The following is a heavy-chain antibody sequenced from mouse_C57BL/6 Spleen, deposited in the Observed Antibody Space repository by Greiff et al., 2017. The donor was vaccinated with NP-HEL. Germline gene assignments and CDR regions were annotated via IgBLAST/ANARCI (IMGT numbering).Heavy chain of an antibody. D-gene: IGHD1-1*01. CDR3: ARHYGSAGGCAY. J-gene: IGHJ3*01. CDR1: GFSLTSYG. CDR2: IWSGGST. Sequence: QVQLKESGPGLVQPSQSLSITCTVSGFSLTSYGVHWVRQSPGKGLEWLGVIWSGGSTDYNAAFISRLSISKDNSKSQVFFKMNSLQADDTAIYYCARHYGSAGGCAYWGQGTLVTVSA. V-gene: IGHV2-2*01.